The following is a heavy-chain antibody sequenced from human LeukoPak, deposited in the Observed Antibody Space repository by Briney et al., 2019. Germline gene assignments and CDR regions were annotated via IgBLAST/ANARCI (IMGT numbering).Heavy chain of an antibody. CDR1: GGTFSSYA. CDR2: IILIFGTA. D-gene: IGHD6-19*01. J-gene: IGHJ6*02. V-gene: IGHV1-69*13. Sequence: GASVKVSCKASGGTFSSYAISWVRQAPGQGLEWMGGIILIFGTANYAQKFQGRVTITADESTSTAYMELSSLRSEDTAVYYCARSPGIAVAGANYYYYGMDVWGQGTTVTVSS. CDR3: ARSPGIAVAGANYYYYGMDV.